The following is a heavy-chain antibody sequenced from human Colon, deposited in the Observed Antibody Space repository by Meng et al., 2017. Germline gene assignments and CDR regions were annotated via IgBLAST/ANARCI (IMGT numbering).Heavy chain of an antibody. V-gene: IGHV4-61*02. CDR1: GGSISSGSHY. D-gene: IGHD3-10*01. CDR3: ARDRWRTSGSYYSVI. J-gene: IGHJ3*02. Sequence: SETLSLTCTVSGGSISSGSHYWSWTRQPAGKGLEWIGRIYTSGSTNYNPSLKSRVTISVDTSKNQFSLKLSSVTAADTAVYCCARDRWRTSGSYYSVIWGQGTMVTVSS. CDR2: IYTSGST.